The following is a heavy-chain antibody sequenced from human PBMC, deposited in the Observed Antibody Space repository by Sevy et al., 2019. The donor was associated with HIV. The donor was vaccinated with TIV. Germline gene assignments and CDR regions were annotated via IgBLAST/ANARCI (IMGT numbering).Heavy chain of an antibody. J-gene: IGHJ4*02. CDR3: ARGSTSWYDY. V-gene: IGHV1-18*01. Sequence: ASVKVSCKASGYTFTTYNSVWVRQAPGQGLEWLAWMSPYNGNKNYAQRVQGRVTMTTDTFTDTAFLELRSLEFDDTATYYCARGSTSWYDYWGQGTLVTVSS. CDR2: MSPYNGNK. D-gene: IGHD2-8*01. CDR1: GYTFTTYN.